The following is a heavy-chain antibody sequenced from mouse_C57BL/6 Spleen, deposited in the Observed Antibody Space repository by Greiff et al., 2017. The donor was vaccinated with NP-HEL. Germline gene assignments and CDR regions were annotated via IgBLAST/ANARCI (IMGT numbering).Heavy chain of an antibody. CDR2: IDPSDSET. J-gene: IGHJ4*01. CDR1: GYTFTSYW. Sequence: VQLQQSGAELVRPGSSVKLSCKASGYTFTSYWMHWVKQRPIQGLEWIGNIDPSDSETHYNQKFKDKATLTVDKSSSTAYMQLSSLTSEDSAVYYCARYDGSRDYAMDYWGQGTSVTVSS. CDR3: ARYDGSRDYAMDY. D-gene: IGHD2-3*01. V-gene: IGHV1-52*01.